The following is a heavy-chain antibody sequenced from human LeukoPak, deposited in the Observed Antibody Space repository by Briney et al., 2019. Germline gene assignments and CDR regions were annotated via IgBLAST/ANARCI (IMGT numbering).Heavy chain of an antibody. D-gene: IGHD2-15*01. CDR3: ARGVGSGGRLRAGDY. V-gene: IGHV3-53*01. J-gene: IGHJ4*02. CDR1: GFTVSSNY. Sequence: GGSLRLSCAASGFTVSSNYMSWVRQAPGKGLEWVSVIYSGGSTYYSESVKGRFTITRDNSKNTLYLQINSLRAEDTAVYYCARGVGSGGRLRAGDYWGEGTLVTVSS. CDR2: IYSGGST.